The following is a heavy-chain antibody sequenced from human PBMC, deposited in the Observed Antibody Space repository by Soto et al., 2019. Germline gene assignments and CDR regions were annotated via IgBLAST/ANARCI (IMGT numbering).Heavy chain of an antibody. CDR3: ATARRGTVSLLEH. D-gene: IGHD2-21*01. Sequence: GASVKVSCKASGGTFSSYAISWVRQAPGQGLEWMGWLNPFSGATTFAAKFQGRVTMTRDTSISTSYMELTGLKSDDTAVYYCATARRGTVSLLEHWGQGTLVTVSS. J-gene: IGHJ4*01. CDR1: GGTFSSYA. CDR2: LNPFSGAT. V-gene: IGHV1-2*02.